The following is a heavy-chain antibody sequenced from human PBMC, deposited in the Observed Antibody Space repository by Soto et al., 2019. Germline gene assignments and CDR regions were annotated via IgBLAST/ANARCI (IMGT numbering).Heavy chain of an antibody. V-gene: IGHV1-2*04. J-gene: IGHJ6*02. Sequence: QVQLVQSGAEVKKPGASVKVSCKASGYTFTGYYMHWVRQAPGQGLEWMGWINPNSGGTNYAQKFQGWVTMTRDTSISTAYKELSRLRSNDPAVDYCARDKARVSYYYGMDVWGQGTTVTVSS. CDR3: ARDKARVSYYYGMDV. CDR1: GYTFTGYY. CDR2: INPNSGGT. D-gene: IGHD5-18*01.